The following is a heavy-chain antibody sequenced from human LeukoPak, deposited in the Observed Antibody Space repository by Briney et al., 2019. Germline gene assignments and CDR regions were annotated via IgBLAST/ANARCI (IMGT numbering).Heavy chain of an antibody. CDR1: GFTFSSYA. CDR2: ISGSGGST. CDR3: AKVGGSYPDFDY. D-gene: IGHD1-26*01. Sequence: GGSLRLSCAASGFTFSSYAMSWVRQAPGKGLEWVSAISGSGGSTYYADSVKGRFTIPRDNSKNTLYLQMNSLRAEDTAVYYCAKVGGSYPDFDYWGQGTLVTVSS. V-gene: IGHV3-23*01. J-gene: IGHJ4*02.